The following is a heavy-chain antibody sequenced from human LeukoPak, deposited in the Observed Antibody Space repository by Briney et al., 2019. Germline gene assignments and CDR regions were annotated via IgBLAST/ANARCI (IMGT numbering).Heavy chain of an antibody. CDR2: IYPGDSDT. CDR1: GYSFSSYW. V-gene: IGHV5-51*04. D-gene: IGHD3-9*01. Sequence: GESLKISCKGSGYSFSSYWIGWVRQMPGKGLEWMGIIYPGDSDTRYSPSFQGQVTISADKPISTAYLQWSSLKASDTAMYYCASYYDILTGYYIGAFDIWGQGTMVTVSS. J-gene: IGHJ3*02. CDR3: ASYYDILTGYYIGAFDI.